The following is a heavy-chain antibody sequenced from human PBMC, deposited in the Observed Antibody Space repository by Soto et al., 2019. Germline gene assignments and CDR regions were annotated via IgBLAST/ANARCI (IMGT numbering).Heavy chain of an antibody. CDR1: GGSISSSSYY. V-gene: IGHV4-39*01. D-gene: IGHD3-22*01. Sequence: SETLSLTCTVSGGSISSSSYYWGWIRQPPGKGLEWIGSIYYSGSTYYNPSLKSRVTISVDTSKNQFSLKLSSVTAADTAVYYCARHYYDSSGYYPYYYYGMDVWGQGTTVTVSS. CDR3: ARHYYDSSGYYPYYYYGMDV. J-gene: IGHJ6*02. CDR2: IYYSGST.